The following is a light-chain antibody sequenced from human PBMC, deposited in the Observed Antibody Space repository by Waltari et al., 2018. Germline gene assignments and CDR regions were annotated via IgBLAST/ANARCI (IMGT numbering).Light chain of an antibody. V-gene: IGLV2-8*01. J-gene: IGLJ2*01. Sequence: QSALTQPPSASGSPGQSVTISCTGTTRDVGGYNYAYWYQQHPGKAPTLIISEVTKRPSGVPDRFSGSKSGNTSSLTVSGLQAEDEADYYCSSYAHSNTVVFGGGTRLTVL. CDR1: TRDVGGYNY. CDR2: EVT. CDR3: SSYAHSNTVV.